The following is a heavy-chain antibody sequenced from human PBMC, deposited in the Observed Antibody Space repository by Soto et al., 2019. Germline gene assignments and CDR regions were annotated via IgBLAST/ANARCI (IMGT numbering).Heavy chain of an antibody. J-gene: IGHJ6*02. V-gene: IGHV4-34*01. Sequence: SETLSLTCAVYGGSFSGYYWSWIRQPPGKGLEWIGEINHSGSTNHNPSLKSRVTISVDTSKNQFSLKLSSVTAADTAVYYCARVSGIYYYGMDVWGQGTTVT. CDR2: INHSGST. CDR3: ARVSGIYYYGMDV. CDR1: GGSFSGYY. D-gene: IGHD3-10*01.